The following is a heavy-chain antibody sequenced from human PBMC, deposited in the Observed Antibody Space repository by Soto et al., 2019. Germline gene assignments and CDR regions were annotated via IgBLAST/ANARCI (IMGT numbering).Heavy chain of an antibody. D-gene: IGHD6-13*01. Sequence: LSLTCTVSGGSISSYFYIWVRQPPGEGLEWIGSVYYTGTTDYNPSLKSRVTISVDTSKTQFSLNLRSVTAADTAVYYCARDLAAVTRAFDYWGRGTLVTVSS. CDR1: GGSISSYF. CDR2: VYYTGTT. V-gene: IGHV4-59*01. J-gene: IGHJ4*02. CDR3: ARDLAAVTRAFDY.